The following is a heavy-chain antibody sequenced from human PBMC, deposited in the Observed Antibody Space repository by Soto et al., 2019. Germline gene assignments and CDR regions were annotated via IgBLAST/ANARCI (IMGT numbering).Heavy chain of an antibody. D-gene: IGHD3-16*01. CDR1: GYSFSYYG. Sequence: EASVKVSCKASGYSFSYYGIHWVRQAPGQGLEWMGIMNPTGDSTKYAQNFQGRVTLTRETSTSTVYMELSSLRSEDTAVYYCARGPGYSYLDYWGQGTLVTVSS. CDR2: MNPTGDST. V-gene: IGHV1-46*01. J-gene: IGHJ4*02. CDR3: ARGPGYSYLDY.